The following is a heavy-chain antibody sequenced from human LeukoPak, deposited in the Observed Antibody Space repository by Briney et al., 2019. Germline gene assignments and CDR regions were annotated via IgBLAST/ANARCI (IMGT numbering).Heavy chain of an antibody. V-gene: IGHV1-69*06. J-gene: IGHJ6*03. Sequence: ASVKVSCKASGGTFSSYAISWVRQAPGQGLEWMGGIIPIFGTANYAQKFQGRVTITADKSTSTAYMELSSLRSEDTAVYYCARWAGQQLEREPYYMDVWGKGTTVTVSS. D-gene: IGHD6-13*01. CDR2: IIPIFGTA. CDR3: ARWAGQQLEREPYYMDV. CDR1: GGTFSSYA.